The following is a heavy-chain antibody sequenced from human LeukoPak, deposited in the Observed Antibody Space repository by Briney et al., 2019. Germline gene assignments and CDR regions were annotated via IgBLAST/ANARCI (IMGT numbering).Heavy chain of an antibody. V-gene: IGHV3-21*01. D-gene: IGHD3-16*02. CDR1: GFTFSSYS. CDR3: GRDYDVYVWGSYRYTGNGYFDY. J-gene: IGHJ4*02. Sequence: GGSLRLSCAASGFTFSSYSMNWVRQAPGKGLEWVSSISSSSSYIYYADSVKGRFTISRDNAKNSLYLQMNSLRAEDTAVYYCGRDYDVYVWGSYRYTGNGYFDYWGQGTLVTVSS. CDR2: ISSSSSYI.